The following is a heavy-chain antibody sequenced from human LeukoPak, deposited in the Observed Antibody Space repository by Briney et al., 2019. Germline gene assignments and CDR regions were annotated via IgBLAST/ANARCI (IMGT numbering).Heavy chain of an antibody. CDR1: GGSISSSSYY. D-gene: IGHD3-16*02. CDR2: IYYSGST. Sequence: SETLSLTCTVSGGSISSSSYYWGWIRQPPGKGLEWIGCIYYSGSTYYNPSLKSRVTISVDTSKNQFSLKLSSVTAADTAVYYCARLGDYVWGSYRNINDAFDIWGQGTMVTVSS. CDR3: ARLGDYVWGSYRNINDAFDI. J-gene: IGHJ3*02. V-gene: IGHV4-39*01.